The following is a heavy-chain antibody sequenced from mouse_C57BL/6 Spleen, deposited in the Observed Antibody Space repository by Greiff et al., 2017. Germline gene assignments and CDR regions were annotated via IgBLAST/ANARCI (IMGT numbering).Heavy chain of an antibody. D-gene: IGHD2-4*01. J-gene: IGHJ3*01. Sequence: QVQLKESGSELVKPGASVKISCKASGYAFSSSWMNWVKQRPGKGLEWIGRIYPGDGDTNYNGKFKGKATLTADKSSSTAYMQLSSLTSEDSAVYFCARKIYYDYDEGFAYWGQGTLVTVSA. CDR2: IYPGDGDT. CDR3: ARKIYYDYDEGFAY. CDR1: GYAFSSSW. V-gene: IGHV1-82*01.